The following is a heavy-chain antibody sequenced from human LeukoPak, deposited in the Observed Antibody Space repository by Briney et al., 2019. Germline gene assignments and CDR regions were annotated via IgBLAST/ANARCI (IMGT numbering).Heavy chain of an antibody. Sequence: GASVKVSCKTSGYTVTTYGISWLRQAPGQGLECMGWISAHKGETEYAQKFQGRVTMTREISTSTAYMELQSLTSDDTAVYYCARADIIVVAGSTPVGSGFEYWGQGALITVS. CDR1: GYTVTTYG. CDR3: ARADIIVVAGSTPVGSGFEY. D-gene: IGHD2-15*01. J-gene: IGHJ4*02. V-gene: IGHV1-18*01. CDR2: ISAHKGET.